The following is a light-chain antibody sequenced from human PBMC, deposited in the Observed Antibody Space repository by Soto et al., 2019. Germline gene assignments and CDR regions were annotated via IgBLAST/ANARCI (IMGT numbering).Light chain of an antibody. Sequence: SYELTQPPSVSVSPGQTASITCSGDKLGDKYACWYQQRPGQSPALVIYEDTTRPSGIPERFSGSISGNTATLTISGTQSLDEAHYYCQAWDSSSHVVFGGGTKLTVL. CDR1: KLGDKY. J-gene: IGLJ2*01. V-gene: IGLV3-1*01. CDR3: QAWDSSSHVV. CDR2: EDT.